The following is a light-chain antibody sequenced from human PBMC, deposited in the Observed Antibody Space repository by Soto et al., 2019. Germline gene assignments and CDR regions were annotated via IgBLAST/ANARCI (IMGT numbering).Light chain of an antibody. CDR1: SSDIGAYNY. CDR3: SSYTTSNTVV. J-gene: IGLJ2*01. CDR2: EVS. Sequence: QSALTQSASVSGSPGQSITISCTGTSSDIGAYNYVSWYQQHPGKAPKLMIFEVSNRPSGVSNRFSGSKSGNTASLTISGLQAEDETDYYCSSYTTSNTVVFGGGTKLTVL. V-gene: IGLV2-14*01.